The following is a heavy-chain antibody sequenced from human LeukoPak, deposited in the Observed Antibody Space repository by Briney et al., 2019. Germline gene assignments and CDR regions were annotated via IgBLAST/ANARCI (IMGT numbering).Heavy chain of an antibody. D-gene: IGHD6-13*01. V-gene: IGHV1-2*02. CDR2: INPNSGGT. Sequence: ASVKVSCKASGYTFTGYYMHWVRQAPGQGLEWMGWINPNSGGTNYAQKFQGRVTMTRDTSISTAYMELSRLRSDGTAVYYCARDLAEAAAGYYYYGMDVWGQGTTVTVSS. J-gene: IGHJ6*02. CDR3: ARDLAEAAAGYYYYGMDV. CDR1: GYTFTGYY.